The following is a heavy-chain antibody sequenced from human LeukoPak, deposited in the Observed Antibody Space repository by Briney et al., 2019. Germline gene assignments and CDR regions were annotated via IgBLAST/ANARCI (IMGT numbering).Heavy chain of an antibody. CDR3: ARGYSYGGFDY. D-gene: IGHD5-18*01. CDR2: ISSSGSTI. V-gene: IGHV3-48*04. CDR1: GFTFSSYS. Sequence: GGSLRLSCAASGFTFSSYSMNWVRQAPGKGLEWVSYISSSGSTIYYADSVKGRFTISRDNAKNSLYLQMNSLKAEDTAVYYCARGYSYGGFDYWGQGTLVTVSS. J-gene: IGHJ4*02.